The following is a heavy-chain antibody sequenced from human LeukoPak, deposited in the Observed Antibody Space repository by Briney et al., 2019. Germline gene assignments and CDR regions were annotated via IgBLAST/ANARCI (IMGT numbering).Heavy chain of an antibody. Sequence: GGSLRLSCAASGFTFSSYGMHWVRQAPGKGLEWVAVISYDGSNKYYADSVKGRFTISRDNSKNTLYLQMNSLRAEDTAVYYCAREAHYDFWSGYHSKRYGMDVWGQGTTVTVSS. D-gene: IGHD3-3*01. J-gene: IGHJ6*02. CDR2: ISYDGSNK. CDR3: AREAHYDFWSGYHSKRYGMDV. CDR1: GFTFSSYG. V-gene: IGHV3-30*03.